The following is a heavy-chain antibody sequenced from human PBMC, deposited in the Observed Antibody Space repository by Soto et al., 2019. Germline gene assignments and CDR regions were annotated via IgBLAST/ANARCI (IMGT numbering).Heavy chain of an antibody. J-gene: IGHJ5*02. D-gene: IGHD6-19*01. CDR3: ARSQDGGSSGQLGFAH. CDR1: GYTFTSYY. Sequence: QVQLVQSGAEVKKPVASVKVSCKASGYTFTSYYMHWVRQAPGQGLEWMGIINPSRGSTSYAQKFQGRVTMTRDTSTSTVYMELSSLRSEDTAVYYCARSQDGGSSGQLGFAHWCQGTLVTVSS. V-gene: IGHV1-46*01. CDR2: INPSRGST.